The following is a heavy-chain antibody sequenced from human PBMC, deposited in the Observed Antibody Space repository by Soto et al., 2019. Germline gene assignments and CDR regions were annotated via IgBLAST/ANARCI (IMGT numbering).Heavy chain of an antibody. CDR3: ATRSPAFDY. V-gene: IGHV1-18*01. Sequence: QVQLVQSGPEVKKPGASVKVSCKTSGYSFTSYGISWVRQAPGQGLEWMGWISTDKGNANYAQKFQGRVTMTTDTTTSTAYMERRSLRSDDTAVYYCATRSPAFDYWGQGTLVTVSS. CDR1: GYSFTSYG. J-gene: IGHJ4*02. CDR2: ISTDKGNA.